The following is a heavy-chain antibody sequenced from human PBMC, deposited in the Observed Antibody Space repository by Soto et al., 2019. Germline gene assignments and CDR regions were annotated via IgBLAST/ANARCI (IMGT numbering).Heavy chain of an antibody. V-gene: IGHV1-3*01. D-gene: IGHD2-21*01. J-gene: IGHJ4*02. Sequence: QVQLVHSGAEVKKPGASVKVSCKASGYTFTSYAMHWVRQAPGQRLEWMGWINAGNGNTKYSQNFQGRVTITSDTSASTAYMELSSLRSEDKAVYYCARDLAYGIPDYWGQGTLVTVSS. CDR3: ARDLAYGIPDY. CDR2: INAGNGNT. CDR1: GYTFTSYA.